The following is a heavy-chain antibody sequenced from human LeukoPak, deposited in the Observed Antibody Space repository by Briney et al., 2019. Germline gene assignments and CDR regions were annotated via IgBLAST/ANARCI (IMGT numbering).Heavy chain of an antibody. V-gene: IGHV3-30*02. Sequence: PGGSLRLSCAASGFSFRSSAMHWVRQAPGKGLKWMAFMRSDGSDEHYADSVKGRFTISRDNSHNTLYLQMNSLHSEDTAVYYCAKDLGLQVGASPFDYWGQGTLVTVSS. D-gene: IGHD1-26*01. CDR1: GFSFRSSA. J-gene: IGHJ4*02. CDR3: AKDLGLQVGASPFDY. CDR2: MRSDGSDE.